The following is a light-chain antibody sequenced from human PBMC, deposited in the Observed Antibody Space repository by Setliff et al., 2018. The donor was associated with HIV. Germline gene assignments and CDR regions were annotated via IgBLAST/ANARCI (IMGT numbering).Light chain of an antibody. J-gene: IGLJ1*01. CDR2: DVS. CDR3: CSYAGSYTYV. V-gene: IGLV2-11*01. CDR1: SSDVGGYNY. Sequence: SALTQPRSVSGSPGQSVTISCTGTSSDVGGYNYVSWYQQHPGKAPKLMIYDVSKRPSGIPDRFSGSKSGNTASLTIPGLQAEDEADYYCCSYAGSYTYVFGTGTKVTVL.